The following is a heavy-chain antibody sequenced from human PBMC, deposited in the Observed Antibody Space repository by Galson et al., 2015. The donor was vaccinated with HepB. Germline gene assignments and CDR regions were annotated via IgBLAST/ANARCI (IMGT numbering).Heavy chain of an antibody. CDR2: INPNSGGT. CDR1: GYTFTGYY. V-gene: IGHV1-2*02. CDR3: ARDLWGINYYDFWREELEGDAFDI. Sequence: SVKVSCKASGYTFTGYYMHWVRQAPGQGLEWMGWINPNSGGTNYAQKFQGRVTMTRDTSISTAYMELSRLRSDDTAVYYCARDLWGINYYDFWREELEGDAFDIWGQGTMVTVSS. J-gene: IGHJ3*02. D-gene: IGHD3-3*01.